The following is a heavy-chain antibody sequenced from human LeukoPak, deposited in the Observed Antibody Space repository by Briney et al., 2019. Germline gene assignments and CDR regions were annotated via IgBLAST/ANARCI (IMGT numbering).Heavy chain of an antibody. CDR3: AKDFSSGSYYVAFGY. Sequence: TGGSLRLSCAASGFTFSSYSMNWVRQAPGKGLEWVSSISSSSSYIYYADSVKGRFTISRDNSKNTLYLQMNSLRAEDTAVYYCAKDFSSGSYYVAFGYWGQGTLVTVSS. CDR2: ISSSSSYI. CDR1: GFTFSSYS. D-gene: IGHD1-26*01. J-gene: IGHJ4*02. V-gene: IGHV3-21*01.